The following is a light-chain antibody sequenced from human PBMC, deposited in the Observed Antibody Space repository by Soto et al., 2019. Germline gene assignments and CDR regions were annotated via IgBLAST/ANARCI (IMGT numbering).Light chain of an antibody. CDR3: QQYSTYSWT. Sequence: IHMSQSLSTLSGSVGDRVTITCRASQTISSWLAWYQQKPGKAPKLLMHDASSLESGVPSRFSGSASGTEFTLTISSLQPDDFATYFCQQYSTYSWTFGLGSKVDIK. CDR1: QTISSW. J-gene: IGKJ1*01. V-gene: IGKV1-5*01. CDR2: DAS.